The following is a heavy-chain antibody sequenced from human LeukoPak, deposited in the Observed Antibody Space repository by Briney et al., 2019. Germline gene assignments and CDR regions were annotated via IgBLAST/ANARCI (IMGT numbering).Heavy chain of an antibody. J-gene: IGHJ4*02. Sequence: PSETLSLTCTASATIISNTYYWGCVRQTPGKGLEWIGSIYSSGSTYYNPSLKSRVTISLDTSKNQFSLKLSSVAAADTAVYYCARLTAGTVELWGPGTLVTVSS. CDR1: ATIISNTYY. CDR3: ARLTAGTVEL. CDR2: IYSSGST. V-gene: IGHV4-39*01. D-gene: IGHD1-1*01.